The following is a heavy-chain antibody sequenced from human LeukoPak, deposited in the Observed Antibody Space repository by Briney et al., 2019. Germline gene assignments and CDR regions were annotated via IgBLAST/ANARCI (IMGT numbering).Heavy chain of an antibody. CDR3: ARDGGSLSGMDV. D-gene: IGHD6-13*01. Sequence: SETLSLTCTVPGGSISTYYWSWIRQPPGKGLEWIGYIYYSGSTNYNPSLKSRVTISVDTSKNQFSLKLSSVTAADTAVYYCARDGGSLSGMDVWGQGTTVTVSS. CDR1: GGSISTYY. J-gene: IGHJ6*02. V-gene: IGHV4-59*01. CDR2: IYYSGST.